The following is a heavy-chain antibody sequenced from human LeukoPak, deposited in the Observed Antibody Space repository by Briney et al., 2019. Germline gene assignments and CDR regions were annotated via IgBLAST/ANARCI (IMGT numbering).Heavy chain of an antibody. CDR1: GGTFSSYA. D-gene: IGHD5-12*01. CDR2: IIPIFGTA. Sequence: ASVKVSCKASGGTFSSYAISWVRQAPGQGLEWMGGIIPIFGTANYAQKFQGRVTITADESTSTAYMELSSLRSEDTAVYYCARDADIVATHFDYWGQGTLVTVSS. J-gene: IGHJ4*02. CDR3: ARDADIVATHFDY. V-gene: IGHV1-69*13.